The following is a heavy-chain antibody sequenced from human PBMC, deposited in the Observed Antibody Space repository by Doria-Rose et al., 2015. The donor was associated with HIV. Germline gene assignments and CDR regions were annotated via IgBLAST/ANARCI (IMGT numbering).Heavy chain of an antibody. CDR3: ARFRPSRGIYYSLDV. V-gene: IGHV4-4*09. Sequence: WIGYIYSSGSTHYNSSLKSRVTISIDTSKNQFSLKLSSVTAADTAVYYCARFRPSRGIYYSLDVWGKGTTVTASS. CDR2: IYSSGST. D-gene: IGHD3-10*01. J-gene: IGHJ6*03.